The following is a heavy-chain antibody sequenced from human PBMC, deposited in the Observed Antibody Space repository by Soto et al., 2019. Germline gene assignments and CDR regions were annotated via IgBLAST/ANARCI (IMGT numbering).Heavy chain of an antibody. D-gene: IGHD2-21*02. V-gene: IGHV4-39*01. CDR2: IYYSGSV. CDR3: ARHGTALTAVNWFVS. Sequence: SETLSLTCTVSGSSITSGSFYWGWVRHSPGKGLEWIGSIYYSGSVFYNPSLESRVTISADVSRDQFSLKLTSVTAADTAVYYCARHGTALTAVNWFVSWGHGTLVTVSS. J-gene: IGHJ5*01. CDR1: GSSITSGSFY.